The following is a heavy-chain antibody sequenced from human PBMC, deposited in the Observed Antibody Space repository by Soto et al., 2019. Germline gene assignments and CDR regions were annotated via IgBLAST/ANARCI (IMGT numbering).Heavy chain of an antibody. CDR3: ASEEIGYCSGGSCHPARDY. Sequence: ASVKVSCKASGYTFTSYGISWVQQAPGQGLEWMGWISAYNGNTNYAQKLQGRVTMTTDTSTSTAYMELRSLRSDDTAVYYCASEEIGYCSGGSCHPARDYWGQGTLVTVSS. CDR1: GYTFTSYG. CDR2: ISAYNGNT. D-gene: IGHD2-15*01. V-gene: IGHV1-18*01. J-gene: IGHJ4*02.